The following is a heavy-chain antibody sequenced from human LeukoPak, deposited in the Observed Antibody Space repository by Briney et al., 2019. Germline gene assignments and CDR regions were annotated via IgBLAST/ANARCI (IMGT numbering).Heavy chain of an antibody. D-gene: IGHD2-2*01. V-gene: IGHV4-34*01. J-gene: IGHJ4*02. CDR3: ARGGGSTPYYFDY. CDR1: GXSFSGYY. CDR2: INHSGST. Sequence: SETLSLTCAVYGXSFSGYYWSWIRQPPGKGLEWIGEINHSGSTNYNPSLKSRVTISVDTSKTQFSLKLSSVTAADTAVYYCARGGGSTPYYFDYWGQGTLVTVSS.